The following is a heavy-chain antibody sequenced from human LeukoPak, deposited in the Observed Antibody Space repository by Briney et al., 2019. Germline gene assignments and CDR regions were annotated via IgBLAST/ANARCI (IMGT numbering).Heavy chain of an antibody. V-gene: IGHV1-8*03. CDR3: TRWRIALS. D-gene: IGHD2-21*01. CDR2: VNPRSGAT. CDR1: GYTFVNYD. J-gene: IGHJ4*02. Sequence: GASVKVSCKASGYTFVNYDINWVRQATGQGLEWVGWVNPRSGATASSQKFQGRVSITSDASINTAYMELSSLRSEDTALYYCTRWRIALSWGQGTLITVSS.